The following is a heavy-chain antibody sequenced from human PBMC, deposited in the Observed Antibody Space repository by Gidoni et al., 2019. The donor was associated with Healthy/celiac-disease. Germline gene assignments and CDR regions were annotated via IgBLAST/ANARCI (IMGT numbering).Heavy chain of an antibody. CDR1: GGSFSGYY. D-gene: IGHD2-15*01. J-gene: IGHJ6*03. Sequence: QVQLQQWGAGLLKPSETLSLTCAVYGGSFSGYYWSWIRQPPGKGLEWIGEINHSGSTKYNPSLKSRVTISVDTSKNQFSLKLSSVTAADTAVYYCARGRPDIVVASYYYYMDVWGKGTTVTVSS. CDR3: ARGRPDIVVASYYYYMDV. V-gene: IGHV4-34*01. CDR2: INHSGST.